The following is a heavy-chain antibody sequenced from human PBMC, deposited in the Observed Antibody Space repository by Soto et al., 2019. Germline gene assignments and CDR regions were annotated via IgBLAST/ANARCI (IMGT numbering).Heavy chain of an antibody. CDR1: GGTFSNYA. V-gene: IGHV1-69*15. CDR3: AKDGGADGYFGNWLDP. D-gene: IGHD5-12*01. CDR2: IILVFGTT. Sequence: QVHLVQSGAEVKKPGSSVNVSCKASGGTFSNYAITWVRQAPGQGLEWVGRIILVFGTTNVAQKFQGRATITGAESTHTAYIELSGLRSDDTAVYYCAKDGGADGYFGNWLDPWGQGTLVTVSS. J-gene: IGHJ5*02.